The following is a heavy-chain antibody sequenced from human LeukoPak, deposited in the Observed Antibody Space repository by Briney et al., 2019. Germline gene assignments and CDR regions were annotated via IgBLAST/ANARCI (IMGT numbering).Heavy chain of an antibody. CDR3: ARDRIAVAAVDP. V-gene: IGHV3-21*01. J-gene: IGHJ5*02. D-gene: IGHD6-19*01. CDR2: IGSSSSYI. CDR1: GLTFSSYS. Sequence: GGSLRLSCAASGLTFSSYSMNWVRQAPGKGLEWVSSIGSSSSYIYYADSVKGRFTISRDNAKNSLYLQMNSLRAEDTAVYYCARDRIAVAAVDPWGQGTLVTVSS.